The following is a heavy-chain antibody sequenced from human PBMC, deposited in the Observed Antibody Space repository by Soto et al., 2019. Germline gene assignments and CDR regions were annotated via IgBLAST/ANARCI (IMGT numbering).Heavy chain of an antibody. Sequence: DNYDSGSTNYIPSLKSRVTISVDTSKNQFSLKLSSVTAADTAVYYCARVRLIYDILTGFSSPTDDAFDIWGQGTMVTVSS. V-gene: IGHV4-59*01. D-gene: IGHD3-9*01. CDR2: NYDSGST. CDR3: ARVRLIYDILTGFSSPTDDAFDI. J-gene: IGHJ3*02.